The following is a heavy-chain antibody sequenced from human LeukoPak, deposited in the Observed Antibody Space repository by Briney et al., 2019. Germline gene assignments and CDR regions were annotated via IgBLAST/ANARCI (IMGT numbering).Heavy chain of an antibody. CDR2: IDTSGST. J-gene: IGHJ4*02. D-gene: IGHD6-19*01. V-gene: IGHV4-61*02. CDR1: GDSLSSGTYY. Sequence: SETLSLTCTVSGDSLSSGTYYWSWVRRPAGKGLEWIGRIDTSGSTNYNPSLKSRVTISVDTSKNQFSLKLSSVTAADTAVYYCARGLRGWNFDYWGQGTLVTVSS. CDR3: ARGLRGWNFDY.